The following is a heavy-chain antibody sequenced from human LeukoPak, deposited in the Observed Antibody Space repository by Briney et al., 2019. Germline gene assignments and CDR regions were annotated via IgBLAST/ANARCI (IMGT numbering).Heavy chain of an antibody. Sequence: GGSLRLSCAASGFTFSSYWMHWVRQAPGKGMVWVSRIKSDGSNTNYADSVKGRFTISRDNAKNTLHLQMNSLRAEDTAVYYCARGGYYGSGRYYFDSWGQGTLVTVSS. J-gene: IGHJ4*02. CDR2: IKSDGSNT. CDR1: GFTFSSYW. CDR3: ARGGYYGSGRYYFDS. V-gene: IGHV3-74*01. D-gene: IGHD3-3*01.